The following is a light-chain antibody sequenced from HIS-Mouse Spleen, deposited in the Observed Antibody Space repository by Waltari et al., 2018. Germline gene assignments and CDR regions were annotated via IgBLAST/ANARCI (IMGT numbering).Light chain of an antibody. CDR2: DVS. J-gene: IGLJ2*01. V-gene: IGLV2-14*03. Sequence: QSALTQPAYVSGSPGQSITISCTGTSSDVGGYHYVSWYQQHPGKAPKLMIYDVSNRPSGVSNRFSGSKSGNTASLTISGLQAEDEADYYCSSYTSSSTEVFGGGTKLTVL. CDR3: SSYTSSSTEV. CDR1: SSDVGGYHY.